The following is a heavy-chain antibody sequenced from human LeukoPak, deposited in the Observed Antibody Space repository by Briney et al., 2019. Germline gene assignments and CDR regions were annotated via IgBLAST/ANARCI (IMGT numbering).Heavy chain of an antibody. CDR1: GFTVSSNY. CDR2: IYSGGST. J-gene: IGHJ4*02. Sequence: GGSLRLSCAASGFTVSSNYMSWVRQAPGKGLEWVSVIYSGGSTYYADSVKGRFTISRDNSKNTLYLQMNSLRAEDTAVYYCAKASPQVVVVAARTTFDYWGQGTLVTVSS. D-gene: IGHD2-15*01. V-gene: IGHV3-53*01. CDR3: AKASPQVVVVAARTTFDY.